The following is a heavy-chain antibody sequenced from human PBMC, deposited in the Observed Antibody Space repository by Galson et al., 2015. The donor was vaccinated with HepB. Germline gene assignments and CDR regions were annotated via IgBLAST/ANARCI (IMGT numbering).Heavy chain of an antibody. V-gene: IGHV5-51*03. D-gene: IGHD3-3*01. J-gene: IGHJ4*02. CDR3: ARQYYDFWSGYSPNFDY. CDR2: IYPGDSDT. Sequence: QSGAEVKKPGESLKISCKGSGYSFTSYWIGWVRQMPGKGLEWMGIIYPGDSDTRYSPSFQDQVTISADKSISTAYLQWSSLKASDTAMYYCARQYYDFWSGYSPNFDYWGQGTLVTVSS. CDR1: GYSFTSYW.